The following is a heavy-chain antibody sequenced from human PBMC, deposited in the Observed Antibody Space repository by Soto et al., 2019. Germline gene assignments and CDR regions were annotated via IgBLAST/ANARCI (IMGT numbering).Heavy chain of an antibody. D-gene: IGHD2-2*01. CDR1: GYTFTGYY. Sequence: GASVKVSCTASGYTFTGYYMHWVRQAPGQGLEWMGWINPNSGGTNYAQKFQGWVTMTRDTSISTAYMELSRLRSDDTAVYYCAREWIPYCISTSCSDRNWFDPWGQGTLVTVSS. J-gene: IGHJ5*02. CDR2: INPNSGGT. CDR3: AREWIPYCISTSCSDRNWFDP. V-gene: IGHV1-2*04.